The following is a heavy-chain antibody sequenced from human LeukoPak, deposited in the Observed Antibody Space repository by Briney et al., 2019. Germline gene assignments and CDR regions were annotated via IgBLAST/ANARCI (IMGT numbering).Heavy chain of an antibody. J-gene: IGHJ6*02. CDR3: ARKGYYDLVPDGMGV. D-gene: IGHD3-3*01. Sequence: PGGSLRLSCAASGFTFSSYGMHWVRQAPGRGLEWVAVIWYDGSNKYYADSVKGRFTISRDNSKNTLYLQMNSLRAEDTAVYYCARKGYYDLVPDGMGVWGQGNPGHRLL. CDR1: GFTFSSYG. V-gene: IGHV3-33*01. CDR2: IWYDGSNK.